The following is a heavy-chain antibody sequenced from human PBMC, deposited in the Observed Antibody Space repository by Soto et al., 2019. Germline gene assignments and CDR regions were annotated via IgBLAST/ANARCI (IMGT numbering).Heavy chain of an antibody. V-gene: IGHV4-39*01. Sequence: PSETLSLTCTVSGGSISSSSYYWGWIRQPPGKGLEWIGSIYYSGSTYYNPSLKSRVTISVDTSKNQFSLKLSSVTAADTAVYYCASGENIVATTLFDYWGQGTLVTVSS. J-gene: IGHJ4*02. CDR3: ASGENIVATTLFDY. CDR1: GGSISSSSYY. D-gene: IGHD5-12*01. CDR2: IYYSGST.